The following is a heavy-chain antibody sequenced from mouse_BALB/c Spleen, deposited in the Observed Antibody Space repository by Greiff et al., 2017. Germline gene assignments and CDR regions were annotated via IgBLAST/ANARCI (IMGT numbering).Heavy chain of an antibody. V-gene: IGHV5-9-3*01. CDR2: ISSGGSYT. J-gene: IGHJ2*01. D-gene: IGHD2-4*01. CDR1: GFTFSSYA. Sequence: EVKLVESGGGLVKPGGSLKLSCAASGFTFSSYAMSWVRQTPEKRLEWVATISSGGSYTYYPDSVKGRFTISRDNAKNTLYLQMSSLRSEDTAMYYCARQGMISYYFDYWGQGTTLTVSS. CDR3: ARQGMISYYFDY.